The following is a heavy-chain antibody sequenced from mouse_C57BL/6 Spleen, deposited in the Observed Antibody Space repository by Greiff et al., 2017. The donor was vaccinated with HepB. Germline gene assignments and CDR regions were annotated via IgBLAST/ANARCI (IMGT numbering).Heavy chain of an antibody. D-gene: IGHD2-2*01. CDR3: ARSHYGYGVGYFEH. CDR2: IRNKANGYTT. V-gene: IGHV7-3*01. J-gene: IGHJ2*01. CDR1: GFTFTDYY. Sequence: DVQLVESGGGLVQPGGSLSLSCAASGFTFTDYYMSWVRQPPGKALEWLGFIRNKANGYTTEYSASVKGRFTISRDNSQSILYLQMNALRAEDSDTYFCARSHYGYGVGYFEHGRQGTTLTVFS.